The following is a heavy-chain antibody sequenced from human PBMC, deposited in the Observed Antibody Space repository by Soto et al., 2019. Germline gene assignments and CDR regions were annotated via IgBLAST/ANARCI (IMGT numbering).Heavy chain of an antibody. J-gene: IGHJ5*02. D-gene: IGHD2-15*01. V-gene: IGHV3-15*07. CDR3: TTDLVVFVVVAAIKWFDP. CDR1: GFTFSNAW. Sequence: GGSLRLSCAASGFTFSNAWMNWVRQAPGKGLEWVGRIKSKTDGGTTDYAAPVKGRFTISRDDSKNTLYLQMNSLKTEDTAVYYCTTDLVVFVVVAAIKWFDPWGQGTLVTVSS. CDR2: IKSKTDGGTT.